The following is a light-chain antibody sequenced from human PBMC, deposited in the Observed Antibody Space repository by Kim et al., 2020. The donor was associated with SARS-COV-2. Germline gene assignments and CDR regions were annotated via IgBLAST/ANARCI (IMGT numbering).Light chain of an antibody. V-gene: IGLV2-23*02. CDR2: EVT. CDR1: SSDVGNYNL. J-gene: IGLJ1*01. CDR3: CSYAGSTTYNFV. Sequence: ITISCTGTSSDVGNYNLVSWYQKHPGKAPKIMIYEVTKRPSGISNRISGSKSGNTASLTISGLQAEDEADYFCCSYAGSTTYNFVFGSGTKVTVL.